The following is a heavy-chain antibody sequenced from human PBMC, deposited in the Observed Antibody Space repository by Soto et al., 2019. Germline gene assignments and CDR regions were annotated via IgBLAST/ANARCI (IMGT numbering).Heavy chain of an antibody. J-gene: IGHJ3*02. Sequence: PVGSLRLSGAASGFAFNNFVMTWVRQAPGKGLEWVSTISGSGGATYYADSVKGRFTLSRDDAKNSLYLQMNSLRAEDTAVYYCARSSGQGEARPDPYDAFDIWGQGTMVTVSS. CDR1: GFAFNNFV. CDR3: ARSSGQGEARPDPYDAFDI. V-gene: IGHV3-23*01. D-gene: IGHD6-6*01. CDR2: ISGSGGAT.